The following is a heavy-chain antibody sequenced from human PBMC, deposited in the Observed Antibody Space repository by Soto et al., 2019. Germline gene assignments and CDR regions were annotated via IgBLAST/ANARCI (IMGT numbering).Heavy chain of an antibody. J-gene: IGHJ4*02. D-gene: IGHD2-15*01. V-gene: IGHV4-59*01. CDR2: IFYRGRT. CDR3: ARGDCIGGSCYYY. Sequence: WTWLRQPPGKGLEWIGYIFYRGRTKYNPSIESRVTISMDTSETHFSLELTSVTAADTAVYFCARGDCIGGSCYYYWGQGTLVTVSS.